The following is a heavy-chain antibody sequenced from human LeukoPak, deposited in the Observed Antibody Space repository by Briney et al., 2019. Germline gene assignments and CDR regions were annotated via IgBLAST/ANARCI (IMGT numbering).Heavy chain of an antibody. CDR1: GGTFSSYA. CDR2: IIPILGIA. J-gene: IGHJ4*02. V-gene: IGHV1-69*04. Sequence: SVKVSCKASGGTFSSYAISWVRQAPGQGLEWMGRIIPILGIANYAQKFRGRVTITADKSTSTAYMELSSLRSEDTAVYYCASPRGGGSYAFDYWGQGTLVTVSS. D-gene: IGHD1-26*01. CDR3: ASPRGGGSYAFDY.